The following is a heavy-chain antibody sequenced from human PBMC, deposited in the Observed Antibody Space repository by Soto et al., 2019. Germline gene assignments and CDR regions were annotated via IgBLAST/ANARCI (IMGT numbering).Heavy chain of an antibody. Sequence: PSETLSLTCAVSCGSIISAYSYWFWIRKHPGKGLEWIGYISYSGDTYYNPSLKSRLTISADTSENKFSLTLKSVTDADTAVYFFSREFEGSAIGRWGQGTLGTV. CDR3: SREFEGSAIGR. V-gene: IGHV4-31*02. CDR2: ISYSGDT. D-gene: IGHD3-16*01. CDR1: CGSIISAYSY. J-gene: IGHJ5*02.